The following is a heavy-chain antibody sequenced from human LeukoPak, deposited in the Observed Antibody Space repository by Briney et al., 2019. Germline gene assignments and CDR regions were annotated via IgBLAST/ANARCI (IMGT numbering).Heavy chain of an antibody. Sequence: GGSLRLSCAASGFTFSNYAMHWVRQAPGRGLEWVAIISYDETNKYYADSVKGRFTISRDNAKNSLYLQMNSLRAEDTAVYYCARDKDGSGWYSLGYWGQGTLVTVSS. D-gene: IGHD6-19*01. CDR1: GFTFSNYA. CDR3: ARDKDGSGWYSLGY. V-gene: IGHV3-30*04. J-gene: IGHJ4*02. CDR2: ISYDETNK.